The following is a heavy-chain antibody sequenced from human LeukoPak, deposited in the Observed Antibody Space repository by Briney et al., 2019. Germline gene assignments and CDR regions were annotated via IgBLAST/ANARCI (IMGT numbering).Heavy chain of an antibody. V-gene: IGHV4-31*03. Sequence: PSQTQSLTCTVSGGSISSGGYYWSWIRQHPGKGLEWIGYIYYSGSTYYNPSLKSRVTISVDTSKNQFSLKLSSVTAADTAVYYCASGAMLSGTAYYYYGMDVWGQGTTVTVSS. CDR2: IYYSGST. CDR3: ASGAMLSGTAYYYYGMDV. D-gene: IGHD3-10*01. J-gene: IGHJ6*02. CDR1: GGSISSGGYY.